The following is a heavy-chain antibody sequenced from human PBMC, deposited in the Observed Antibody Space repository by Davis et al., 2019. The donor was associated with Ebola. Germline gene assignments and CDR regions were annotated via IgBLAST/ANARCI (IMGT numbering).Heavy chain of an antibody. V-gene: IGHV1-69*06. D-gene: IGHD3-3*01. CDR2: IIPIFGTA. J-gene: IGHJ6*02. Sequence: AASVKVSCKASGGTFSSYAISWVRQAPGQGLEWMGGIIPIFGTANYAQTFQGRVTITADKSTSTAYMELSSLRSEDTAVYYCARLGYDFWSGYYSPTRYYGMDVWGQGTTVTVSS. CDR3: ARLGYDFWSGYYSPTRYYGMDV. CDR1: GGTFSSYA.